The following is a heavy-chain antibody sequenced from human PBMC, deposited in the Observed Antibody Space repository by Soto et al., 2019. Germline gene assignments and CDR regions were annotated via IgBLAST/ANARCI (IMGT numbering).Heavy chain of an antibody. V-gene: IGHV5-51*01. D-gene: IGHD1-1*01. CDR1: GYSFTSYW. J-gene: IGHJ6*02. Sequence: GESLKISCKGSGYSFTSYWVSWVRQMPWKGLEWMGITYPGDSDNRYRKYFQGKVNISADKSISTAHLQWRRLKASDTAMYYCARNGRNEWYHYYGMDVWGQGTTVTVSS. CDR2: TYPGDSDN. CDR3: ARNGRNEWYHYYGMDV.